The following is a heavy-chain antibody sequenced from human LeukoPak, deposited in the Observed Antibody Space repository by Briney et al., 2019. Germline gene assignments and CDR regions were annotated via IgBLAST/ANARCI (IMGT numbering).Heavy chain of an antibody. V-gene: IGHV1-18*01. CDR1: GYSFTTYG. D-gene: IGHD3-10*01. CDR3: ARDQGSGSYYPRFDY. J-gene: IGHJ4*02. CDR2: ISAYDGST. Sequence: GASVKVSCKASGYSFTTYGISWVRQAPGQGLEWMGWISAYDGSTNYAQQFQGRVTLTIDTSTTTAYVELRSLRSDDTAIYYCARDQGSGSYYPRFDYWSQGALVTVSS.